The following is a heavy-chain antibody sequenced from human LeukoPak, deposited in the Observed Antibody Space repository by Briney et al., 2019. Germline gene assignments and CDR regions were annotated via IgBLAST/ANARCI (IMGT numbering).Heavy chain of an antibody. J-gene: IGHJ4*02. CDR1: GGSISSYY. Sequence: PSETLSLTCTVSGGSISSYYWSWIRQPAGKGLEWIGHIYTSGSTHYNPSLKSRATISADTSKNQFSLNLSSVTAADTAVYFCARGGDYDVLTGYHYYFDYWGQGTLVTVSS. CDR3: ARGGDYDVLTGYHYYFDY. D-gene: IGHD3-9*01. V-gene: IGHV4-4*07. CDR2: IYTSGST.